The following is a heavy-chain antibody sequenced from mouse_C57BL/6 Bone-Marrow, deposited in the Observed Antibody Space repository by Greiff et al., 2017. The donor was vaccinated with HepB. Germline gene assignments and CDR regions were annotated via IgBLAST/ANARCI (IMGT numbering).Heavy chain of an antibody. CDR3: AREGSTIVTLNFDY. Sequence: VQLQQSGPELVKPGASVKISCKASGYAFSSSWMNWVKQRPGKGLEWIGRIYPGDGDTNYNGKFKGKATLTADKFSSTAYMQLSSLTSEDSAVYFCAREGSTIVTLNFDYWGQGTTLTVSS. D-gene: IGHD2-5*01. CDR2: IYPGDGDT. J-gene: IGHJ2*01. V-gene: IGHV1-82*01. CDR1: GYAFSSSW.